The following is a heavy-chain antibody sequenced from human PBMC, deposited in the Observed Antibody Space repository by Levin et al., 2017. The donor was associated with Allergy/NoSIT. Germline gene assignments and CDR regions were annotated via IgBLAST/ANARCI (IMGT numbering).Heavy chain of an antibody. CDR2: INHSGST. D-gene: IGHD4-17*01. CDR3: ARGGTDWRRNRSRSPAYGDYVRRRNYFDY. CDR1: GGSFSGYY. J-gene: IGHJ4*02. Sequence: PSETLSLTCAVYGGSFSGYYWSWIRQPPGKGLEWIGEINHSGSTNYNPSLKSRVTISVDTSKNQFSLKLSSVTAADTAVYYCARGGTDWRRNRSRSPAYGDYVRRRNYFDYWGQGTLVTVSS. V-gene: IGHV4-34*01.